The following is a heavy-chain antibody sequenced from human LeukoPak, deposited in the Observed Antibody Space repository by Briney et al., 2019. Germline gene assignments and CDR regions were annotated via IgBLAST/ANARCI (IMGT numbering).Heavy chain of an antibody. V-gene: IGHV3-15*01. CDR3: ARDRRVAYYYGSGSYEDYYYYMDV. J-gene: IGHJ6*03. Sequence: PGGSLRLSCAASGFTFSDVWMSWVRQAPGKGLEWVGRIKSKTDGGTTDYAAPVKGRFTISRDDSKNTLDLQMNSLRAEDTAVYYCARDRRVAYYYGSGSYEDYYYYMDVWGKGTTVTVSS. D-gene: IGHD3-10*01. CDR2: IKSKTDGGTT. CDR1: GFTFSDVW.